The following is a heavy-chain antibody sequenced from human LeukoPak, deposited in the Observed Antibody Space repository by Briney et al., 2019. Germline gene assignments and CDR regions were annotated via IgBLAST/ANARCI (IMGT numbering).Heavy chain of an antibody. D-gene: IGHD5-18*01. J-gene: IGHJ6*02. CDR3: ARRDTAMPKTPSGHYYYYYGMDV. CDR2: IIPIFGTA. CDR1: GGTFSSYA. Sequence: SVKVSCTASGGTFSSYAISWVRQAPGQGLEWMGGIIPIFGTANYAQKFQGRVTITADESTSTAYMELSSLRSEDTAVYYCARRDTAMPKTPSGHYYYYYGMDVWGQGTTVTVSS. V-gene: IGHV1-69*01.